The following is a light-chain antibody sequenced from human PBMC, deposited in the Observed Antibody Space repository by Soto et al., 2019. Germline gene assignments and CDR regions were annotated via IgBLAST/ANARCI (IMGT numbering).Light chain of an antibody. CDR2: EVS. Sequence: QSALTQPASVSGSPGQSFTVSCTGTSSDVGGYNYVYWYQQHPGKAPKLIIFEVSNRPSGVSNRFSGSKSGNTASLTISGLQAEDEADYYCSSYTGSSTLLFGGGTKLTVL. CDR3: SSYTGSSTLL. CDR1: SSDVGGYNY. V-gene: IGLV2-14*01. J-gene: IGLJ2*01.